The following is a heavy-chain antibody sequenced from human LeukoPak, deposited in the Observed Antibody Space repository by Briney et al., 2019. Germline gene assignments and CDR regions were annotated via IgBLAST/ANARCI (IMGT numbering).Heavy chain of an antibody. CDR2: IWYDASNK. CDR1: GFTFSDYV. D-gene: IGHD6-25*01. J-gene: IGHJ4*02. CDR3: ARGAAAGPDY. V-gene: IGHV3-33*01. Sequence: GGSLRLSCAASGFTFSDYVMHWVRQAPGKGLEWVALIWYDASNKYYADSVKGRFTISRDNSKDTLYLQMNSLRAEDTAIYYCARGAAAGPDYWGQGTLVTVSS.